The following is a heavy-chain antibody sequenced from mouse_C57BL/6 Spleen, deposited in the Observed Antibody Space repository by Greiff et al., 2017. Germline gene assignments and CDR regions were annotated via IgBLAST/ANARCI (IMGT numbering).Heavy chain of an antibody. CDR3: ASPITTGDY. Sequence: QVQLQQPGAELVQPGASVKLSCKASGYTFTSYWMHWVKQRPGQGLEWIGMIHPNSGSTNYNEKFKSKATLTVDKSSSTAYMQLSSLTSEDSAVYYCASPITTGDYGGQGTTPTVSS. CDR1: GYTFTSYW. J-gene: IGHJ2*01. CDR2: IHPNSGST. D-gene: IGHD2-4*01. V-gene: IGHV1-64*01.